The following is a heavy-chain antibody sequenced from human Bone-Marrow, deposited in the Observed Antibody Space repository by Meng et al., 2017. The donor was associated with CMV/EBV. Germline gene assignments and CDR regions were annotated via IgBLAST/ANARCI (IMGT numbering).Heavy chain of an antibody. D-gene: IGHD1-1*01. V-gene: IGHV4-59*11. CDR2: IHYTGRV. Sequence: RLQSAGPVRVKPLWTLSYSCRVSGVSISTHYWSWIRQTPGNGLEWIASIHYTGRVDYSPSLKRRVTVSVDTSDSQLSLKLSSVTTADTAMYYCAERVGGYWGQGILVTVSS. CDR1: GVSISTHY. J-gene: IGHJ4*02. CDR3: AERVGGY.